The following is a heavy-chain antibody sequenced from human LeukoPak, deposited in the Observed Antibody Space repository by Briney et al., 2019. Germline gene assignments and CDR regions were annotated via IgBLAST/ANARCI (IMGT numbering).Heavy chain of an antibody. J-gene: IGHJ5*02. CDR3: ARAVPPTYSNFVRWFDP. D-gene: IGHD4-11*01. Sequence: PGGSLRLSCAASGFTFSSYEMNWVRQAPGKGLEWVSYISSSGSTKYYADSVKGRFTISRDNAKDSLYLQMNSLRAEDTAIYYCARAVPPTYSNFVRWFDPWGQGTLVTVSS. CDR2: ISSSGSTK. V-gene: IGHV3-48*03. CDR1: GFTFSSYE.